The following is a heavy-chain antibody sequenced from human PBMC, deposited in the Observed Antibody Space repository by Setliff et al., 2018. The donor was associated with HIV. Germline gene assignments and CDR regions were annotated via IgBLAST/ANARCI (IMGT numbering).Heavy chain of an antibody. CDR3: ARHNCGTTACYGVVV. CDR2: INHSGST. J-gene: IGHJ3*01. CDR1: GGSFSGYY. Sequence: PSETLSLTCAVYGGSFSGYYWSWIRQPPGKGLEWIGEINHSGSTNYNPSLKSRVTISVDTSKNQFSLKLSSVTAADTAVYYCARHNCGTTACYGVVVWGQGTMVTVSS. D-gene: IGHD2-2*01. V-gene: IGHV4-34*01.